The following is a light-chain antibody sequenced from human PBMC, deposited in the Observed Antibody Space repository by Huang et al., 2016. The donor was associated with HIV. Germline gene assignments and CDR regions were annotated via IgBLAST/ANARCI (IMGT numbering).Light chain of an antibody. CDR3: QQYFTTPLT. CDR2: WSS. J-gene: IGKJ4*02. CDR1: HSLLHSNNKNY. V-gene: IGKV4-1*01. Sequence: DIVLTQSPDSLAVFLGERATVRCKSSHSLLHSNNKNYLAWYQLKTGQSPKLLLYWSSTRESGVPDRFNGDGSGSEFALTINNLQAEDVAVYYCQQYFTTPLTFGGGTKVEI.